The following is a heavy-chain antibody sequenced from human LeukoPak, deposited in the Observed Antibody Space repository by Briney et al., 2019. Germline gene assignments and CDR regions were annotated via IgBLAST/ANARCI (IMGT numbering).Heavy chain of an antibody. CDR3: AKLLRYFDWLFYD. CDR2: ISGSGGST. CDR1: GFTFSSYA. D-gene: IGHD3-9*01. V-gene: IGHV3-23*01. Sequence: PGGSLRLSCAASGFTFSSYAMSWVSQAPGKGLEWVSAISGSGGSTYYADSVKGRFTISRDNSKNTLYLQMNSLRAEDTAVYYCAKLLRYFDWLFYDWGQGTLVTVSS. J-gene: IGHJ4*02.